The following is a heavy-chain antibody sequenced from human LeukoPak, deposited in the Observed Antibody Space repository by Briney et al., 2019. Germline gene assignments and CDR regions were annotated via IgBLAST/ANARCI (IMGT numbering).Heavy chain of an antibody. D-gene: IGHD3-3*01. CDR2: TVGSRPDT. Sequence: GGSLRLSCAASGFTFTNYAMSWVRQTRGKGLEWVAATVGSRPDTYHADSVKGRFTVSRDNSRNTLYLQMNSLRAEDTAVYYCVPRKEWSCYMDVWGKGTTVTVSS. CDR1: GFTFTNYA. V-gene: IGHV3-23*01. J-gene: IGHJ6*03. CDR3: VPRKEWSCYMDV.